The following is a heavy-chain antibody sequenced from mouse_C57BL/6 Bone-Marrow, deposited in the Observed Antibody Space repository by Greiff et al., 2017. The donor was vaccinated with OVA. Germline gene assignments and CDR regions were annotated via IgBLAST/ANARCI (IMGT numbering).Heavy chain of an antibody. CDR3: AFYYGSSYRYFDV. CDR2: INPNYGTT. J-gene: IGHJ1*03. V-gene: IGHV1-39*01. Sequence: EVQLQQSGPELVKPGASVKISCKASGYSFTDYNMNWVKQRTGKSLEWIGVINPNYGTTIYNKQFKGKATLPVAQSSSTAYLQLNSLPYADSAVYYCAFYYGSSYRYFDVWGTGTTVTVSS. D-gene: IGHD1-1*01. CDR1: GYSFTDYN.